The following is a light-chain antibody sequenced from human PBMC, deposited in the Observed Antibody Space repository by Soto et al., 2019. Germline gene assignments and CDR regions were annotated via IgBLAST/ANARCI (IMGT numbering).Light chain of an antibody. CDR2: DDR. CDR1: SIGSES. Sequence: YELSQSPSLSVAPGKTATIACGGNSIGSESVHWYQQKPGQAPIVVIHDDRDRPSGIPERFAGSKSGNTATLTITRVEAGDEADYYCQVWDPSSDHVLFGGGTKVTVL. CDR3: QVWDPSSDHVL. J-gene: IGLJ2*01. V-gene: IGLV3-21*04.